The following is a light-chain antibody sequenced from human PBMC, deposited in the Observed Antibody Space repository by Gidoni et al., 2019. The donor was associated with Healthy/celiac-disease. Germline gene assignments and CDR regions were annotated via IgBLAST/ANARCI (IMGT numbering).Light chain of an antibody. V-gene: IGLV1-44*01. CDR2: SNN. Sequence: QSVLTQPPSASGTPGQRVTISCSGSSSNLGSNTVNWHQQLPGTAPKLLIYSNNKRPSGVPDRFSGSKSGTSASLAISGLQSEDEGDYYCAAWDDSLNGWVFGGGTKLTVL. J-gene: IGLJ3*02. CDR1: SSNLGSNT. CDR3: AAWDDSLNGWV.